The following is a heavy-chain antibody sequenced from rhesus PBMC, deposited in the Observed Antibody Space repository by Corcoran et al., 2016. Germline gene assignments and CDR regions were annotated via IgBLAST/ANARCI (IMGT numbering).Heavy chain of an antibody. Sequence: QVQLQESGPGLVKPSETLSFTCSVSGGSISSNSCRWIRPAPGKGLEWIGRIYGSGGSTDYKPSLKIRVTISTETSKNQFSLKLSSVTAADTAVYYCARDKDYYRDWYFDIWGPGTPITISS. V-gene: IGHV4-160*01. J-gene: IGHJ2*01. CDR1: GGSISSNS. CDR3: ARDKDYYRDWYFDI. CDR2: IYGSGGST. D-gene: IGHD3-16*01.